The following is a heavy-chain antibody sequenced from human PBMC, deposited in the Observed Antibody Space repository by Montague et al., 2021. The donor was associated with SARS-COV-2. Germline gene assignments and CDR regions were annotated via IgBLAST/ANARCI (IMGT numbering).Heavy chain of an antibody. CDR1: GGSVGSRSYY. J-gene: IGHJ4*02. V-gene: IGHV4-39*01. D-gene: IGHD3-10*01. CDR3: ARREDYYGSGSYPN. Sequence: SETLSLTCTVSGGSVGSRSYYWGWIRQPPGKGLEWIGSIYYSGSTYYNPSLKSRVTISVDTSKNQFSLKLSSVTAADTAVYYCARREDYYGSGSYPNWGQGTLVTVSS. CDR2: IYYSGST.